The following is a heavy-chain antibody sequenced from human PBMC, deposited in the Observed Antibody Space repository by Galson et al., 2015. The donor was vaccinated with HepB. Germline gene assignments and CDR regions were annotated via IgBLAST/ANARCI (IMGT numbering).Heavy chain of an antibody. J-gene: IGHJ4*02. CDR3: ARGLDLAPTRPLDY. D-gene: IGHD5-12*01. CDR1: GFTFSKYV. CDR2: IWYDGSNK. Sequence: SLRLSCAASGFTFSKYVIHWVRHAPGKGLEWVAVIWYDGSNKYYADSVKGRFTISRDNSKNTVDLQMNSLRADDRAVYYCARGLDLAPTRPLDYWGQGTLVTVSS. V-gene: IGHV3-33*01.